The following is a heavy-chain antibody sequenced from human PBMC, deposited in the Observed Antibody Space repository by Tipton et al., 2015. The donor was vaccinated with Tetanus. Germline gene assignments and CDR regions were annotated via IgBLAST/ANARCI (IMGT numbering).Heavy chain of an antibody. CDR2: IYSSGST. J-gene: IGHJ4*02. Sequence: TLSLTCTVSGVSISGGRYYWSWIRQRPGKGLEWIGDIYSSGSTYTDPSLKGRVTISVDTSENPFSLRLNSVTAADTAVYYCARDQARGARGWNYFDFWGLGTLVTVSS. D-gene: IGHD1-26*01. V-gene: IGHV4-31*03. CDR3: ARDQARGARGWNYFDF. CDR1: GVSISGGRYY.